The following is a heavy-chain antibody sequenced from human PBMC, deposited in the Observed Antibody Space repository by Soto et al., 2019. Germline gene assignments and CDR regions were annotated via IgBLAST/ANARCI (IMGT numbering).Heavy chain of an antibody. Sequence: EVQLVESGGVLIQRGGSLRLSCEASGFRFSDYDMHWVRQPPGKGLEWVSGIGTNADTHYSDSVKGRFTISRENDKNTLYLQMNSLKADDTAVYFCARGRPFCSDLYIDHWGQGTLLTVSS. J-gene: IGHJ1*01. CDR2: IGTNADT. V-gene: IGHV3-13*01. D-gene: IGHD2-15*01. CDR3: ARGRPFCSDLYIDH. CDR1: GFRFSDYD.